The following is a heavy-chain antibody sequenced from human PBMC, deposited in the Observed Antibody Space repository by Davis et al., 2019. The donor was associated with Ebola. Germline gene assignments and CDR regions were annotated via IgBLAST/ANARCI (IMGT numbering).Heavy chain of an antibody. J-gene: IGHJ6*02. V-gene: IGHV3-74*01. CDR1: GFTFSAHW. CDR2: ISPDGTNT. Sequence: GESLKISCAASGFTFSAHWIHWVRQAPGKGLVWVSRISPDGTNTAYADSVSGRFAISRDNAKNTLYLQMNSLRADDTAVYYCARARISARPPYFYYMDVWGQGTTVTVSS. D-gene: IGHD6-6*01. CDR3: ARARISARPPYFYYMDV.